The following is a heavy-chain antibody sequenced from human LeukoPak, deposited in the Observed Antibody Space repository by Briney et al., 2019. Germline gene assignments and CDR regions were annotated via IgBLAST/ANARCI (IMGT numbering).Heavy chain of an antibody. CDR2: IYYSGST. CDR1: GGSISSSSYY. Sequence: KPSETLSLTCTVSGGSISSSSYYWGWIRQPPGKGLEWIGSIYYSGSTYYNPSLKSRVTISVDTSKNQFSLKLSSVTAADTAVYCCARGVVVAAKDAFDIWGQGTMVTVYS. D-gene: IGHD2-15*01. V-gene: IGHV4-39*01. CDR3: ARGVVVAAKDAFDI. J-gene: IGHJ3*02.